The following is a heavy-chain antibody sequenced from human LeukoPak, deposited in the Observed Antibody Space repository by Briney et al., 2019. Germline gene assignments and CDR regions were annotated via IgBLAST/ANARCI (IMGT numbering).Heavy chain of an antibody. CDR2: IIPIFGTA. V-gene: IGHV1-69*05. D-gene: IGHD3-16*02. Sequence: SVPVSCKASGGTFSSYAISWVRQAPGQGLERMGGIIPIFGTANYAQKFQGRVTITTDESTSTAYMELSSLRSEDTAVYYCARESDYVWGSYRFWGQGTLVTVSS. J-gene: IGHJ4*02. CDR1: GGTFSSYA. CDR3: ARESDYVWGSYRF.